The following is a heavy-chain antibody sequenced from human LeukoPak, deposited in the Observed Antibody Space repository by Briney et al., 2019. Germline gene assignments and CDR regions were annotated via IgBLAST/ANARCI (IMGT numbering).Heavy chain of an antibody. CDR1: GFTFGDYA. D-gene: IGHD1-1*01. CDR2: IRSKAYGETA. CDR3: TRDRGAYNLYDY. V-gene: IGHV3-49*03. Sequence: PGRSLRLSCTASGFTFGDYAMSWIRQAPGKGLEWVGSIRSKAYGETADYAASMKGRFTISRDDSKAIAYLQMNSLKTEDTAVYHCTRDRGAYNLYDYWGQGTLVTVSS. J-gene: IGHJ4*02.